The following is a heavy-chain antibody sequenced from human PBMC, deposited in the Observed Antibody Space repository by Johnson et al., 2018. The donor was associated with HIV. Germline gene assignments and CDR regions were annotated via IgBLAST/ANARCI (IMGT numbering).Heavy chain of an antibody. Sequence: VRLVESGGGLVKPGGSLTLSCAVSGLSFTGAWVSWVRQAPGKGLEWVGRIKSKTDGGTVDYAAPVNDRFTISRDDSKSTLYLQMKSMKTEDTAVYYCTTVARWIRTVAAFDVWGQGTMVTVSS. V-gene: IGHV3-15*01. CDR2: IKSKTDGGTV. J-gene: IGHJ3*01. D-gene: IGHD5-18*01. CDR1: GLSFTGAW. CDR3: TTVARWIRTVAAFDV.